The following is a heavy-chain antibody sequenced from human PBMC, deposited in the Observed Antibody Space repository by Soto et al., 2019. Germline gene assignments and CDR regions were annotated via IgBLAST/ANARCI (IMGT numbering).Heavy chain of an antibody. D-gene: IGHD1-26*01. CDR1: GFTFSSYA. CDR3: AKKYSGNYPVPFDY. Sequence: PGGSLRLSCAASGFTFSSYAMSWVRQAPGKGLEWVSFISGNTALIKYADSVKGRFTISRDNSKNTLYLQMNSLRAEDTALYYSAKKYSGNYPVPFDYWGQGTRVTVSS. V-gene: IGHV3-23*01. CDR2: ISGNTALI. J-gene: IGHJ4*02.